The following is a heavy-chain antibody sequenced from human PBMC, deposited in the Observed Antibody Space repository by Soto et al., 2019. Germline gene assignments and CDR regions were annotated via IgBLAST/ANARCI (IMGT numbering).Heavy chain of an antibody. J-gene: IGHJ6*02. CDR1: GFTFSSYG. D-gene: IGHD3-10*01. V-gene: IGHV3-30*18. CDR3: AKDASGSGSYFRYYYYGMDV. CDR2: ISYDGSTK. Sequence: QVQLVESGGGVVQPGRSLRLSCAASGFTFSSYGMHWVRQAPGKGLEWVAVISYDGSTKYYADSVKGRFTISRDNSKNTLYLQMNSLRAEDTAVYYCAKDASGSGSYFRYYYYGMDVWGQGTTVTVSS.